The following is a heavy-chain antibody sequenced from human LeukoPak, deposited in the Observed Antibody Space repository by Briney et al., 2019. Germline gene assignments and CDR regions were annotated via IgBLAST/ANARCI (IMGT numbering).Heavy chain of an antibody. D-gene: IGHD3-22*01. CDR2: MNPNSGNT. Sequence: ASVKVSCKASGYTFTSYDINWVRQATGQGLEWMGWMNPNSGNTGYAQKFQGRVTMTRNTSISTAYMELSSLRSEDTAVYYCARGSGYDSSGPLGYYYMDVWGKGTTVTVS. J-gene: IGHJ6*03. CDR3: ARGSGYDSSGPLGYYYMDV. V-gene: IGHV1-8*01. CDR1: GYTFTSYD.